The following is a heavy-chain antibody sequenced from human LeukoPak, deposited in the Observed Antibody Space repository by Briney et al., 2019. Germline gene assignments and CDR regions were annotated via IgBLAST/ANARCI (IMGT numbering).Heavy chain of an antibody. CDR2: ISAYNGNT. CDR1: GYTFTNYG. J-gene: IGHJ4*02. CDR3: ARDLGSGIAEPFDH. V-gene: IGHV1-18*01. Sequence: GASVKVSCKASGYTFTNYGISWVRQAPGQGLEWMGWISAYNGNTNYAQKLQGRVTVTTDTSTSTAYMELRSLRSDDTAVYCARDLGSGIAEPFDHWGQGTLVTVSS. D-gene: IGHD6-13*01.